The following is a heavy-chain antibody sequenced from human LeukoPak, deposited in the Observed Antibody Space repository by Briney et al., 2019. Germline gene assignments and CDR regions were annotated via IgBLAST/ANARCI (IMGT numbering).Heavy chain of an antibody. J-gene: IGHJ4*02. CDR2: IYHSGST. V-gene: IGHV4-4*02. D-gene: IGHD6-13*01. CDR3: ARDVGQQLVYFDY. Sequence: SETLSLTCAVSGGSISSSNWWSWVRQPPGKGLEWIGEIYHSGSTNYNPSLKSRVTISVDKSKNQFSLKLSSVTAADTAVYYCARDVGQQLVYFDYWGQGTLVTVSS. CDR1: GGSISSSNW.